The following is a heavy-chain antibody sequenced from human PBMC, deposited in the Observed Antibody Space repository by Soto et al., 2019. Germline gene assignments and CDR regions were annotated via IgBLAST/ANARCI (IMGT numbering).Heavy chain of an antibody. J-gene: IGHJ4*02. D-gene: IGHD3-10*01. CDR2: ISGSGAST. Sequence: GGSLRLSCAASGFTFSIYGMSWVRQAPGKGLQWVSGISGSGASTYYADSVKGRFTISRDNSKKTLYLQMNSLRAEDTAIYYCAKVSNPYGSGSYYAHFDYWGQGTLVTVSS. CDR1: GFTFSIYG. V-gene: IGHV3-23*01. CDR3: AKVSNPYGSGSYYAHFDY.